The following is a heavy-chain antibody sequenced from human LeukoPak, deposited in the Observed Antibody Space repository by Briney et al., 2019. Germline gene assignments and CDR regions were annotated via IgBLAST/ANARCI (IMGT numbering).Heavy chain of an antibody. J-gene: IGHJ5*02. CDR3: AKDRYSSGSPEWFDP. V-gene: IGHV4-59*01. CDR2: IYYSGST. D-gene: IGHD6-19*01. CDR1: GGSISSYY. Sequence: SETLSLTCTVSGGSISSYYWSWIRQPPGKGLEWIGYIYYSGSTKYNPSLKSRVTISVDTSKKQFSLKLSSVTAADTAVYYCAKDRYSSGSPEWFDPWGQGTLVTVSS.